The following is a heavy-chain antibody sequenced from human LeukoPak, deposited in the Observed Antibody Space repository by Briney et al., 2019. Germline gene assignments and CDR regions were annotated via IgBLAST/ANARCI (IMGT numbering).Heavy chain of an antibody. Sequence: SETLSLTCTVSGGSITHYYWNWIRQPPGKELEWIGYVYHTGSSLYNPSLKSRLTMSVDSSRSHFSLRLSSVTAADTAVYYCAKWNTDYNAFDAWGQGAIVTVSS. V-gene: IGHV4-59*01. CDR3: AKWNTDYNAFDA. J-gene: IGHJ3*01. CDR1: GGSITHYY. CDR2: VYHTGSS. D-gene: IGHD1/OR15-1a*01.